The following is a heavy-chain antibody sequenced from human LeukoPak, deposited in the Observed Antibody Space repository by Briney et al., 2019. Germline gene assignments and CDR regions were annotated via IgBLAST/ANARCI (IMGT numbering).Heavy chain of an antibody. CDR1: GGTFSSYA. V-gene: IGHV1-69*04. J-gene: IGHJ4*02. CDR2: IIPIFGIA. Sequence: SVKVSCKASGGTFSSYAISWVRQAPGQGLEWMGRIIPIFGIANYAQKFQGRVTITADKPTSTAYMELSSLRSEDTAVYYCARVREDCGGDCYPDYWGQGTLVTVSS. CDR3: ARVREDCGGDCYPDY. D-gene: IGHD2-21*02.